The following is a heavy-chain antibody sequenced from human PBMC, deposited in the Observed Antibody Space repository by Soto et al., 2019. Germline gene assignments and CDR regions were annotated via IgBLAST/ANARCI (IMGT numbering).Heavy chain of an antibody. V-gene: IGHV1-69*13. CDR3: ARDRRSGYYYGMDV. Sequence: SVNVSCKASGGTFSSYAISWVRQAPGQGLEWMGWIIPIFGTANYAQKFQGRVTITADESTSTAYMELSSLRSEDTAVYYCARDRRSGYYYGMDVWGQGTTVTVSS. J-gene: IGHJ6*02. CDR1: GGTFSSYA. D-gene: IGHD2-15*01. CDR2: IIPIFGTA.